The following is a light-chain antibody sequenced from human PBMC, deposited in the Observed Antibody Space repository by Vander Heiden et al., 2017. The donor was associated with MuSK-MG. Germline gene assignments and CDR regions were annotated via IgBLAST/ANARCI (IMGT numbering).Light chain of an antibody. CDR3: QKYNSNPLT. Sequence: DIQMTQSPSSLSASVGDRVTITCRASQGIGNYLAWYQQKPGKIPKLLIYSASTLQSGVPSRFSGSGSGTHFTLTISSLQAEDFATYYCQKYNSNPLTFGQGTKVEIK. CDR2: SAS. J-gene: IGKJ1*01. CDR1: QGIGNY. V-gene: IGKV1-27*01.